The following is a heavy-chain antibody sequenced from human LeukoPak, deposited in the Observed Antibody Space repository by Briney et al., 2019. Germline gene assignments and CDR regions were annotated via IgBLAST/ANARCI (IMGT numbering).Heavy chain of an antibody. Sequence: SETLSLTCTVSGGSISRYYWSWIRQPPGKGLEWIGYIYYSGSTNYNPSLKSRVTISVDTSKNQFSLKLSSVTAADTAVYYCARARATLGYYFHYWGQRTLVTVSS. CDR1: GGSISRYY. CDR3: ARARATLGYYFHY. CDR2: IYYSGST. J-gene: IGHJ4*02. V-gene: IGHV4-59*01.